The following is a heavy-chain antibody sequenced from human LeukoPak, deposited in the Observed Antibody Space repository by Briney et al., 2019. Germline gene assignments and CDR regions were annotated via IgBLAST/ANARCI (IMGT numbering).Heavy chain of an antibody. J-gene: IGHJ4*02. D-gene: IGHD3-9*01. CDR2: IYPGDSDT. Sequence: GGSLKISCKGSGYSFTSYWIGWVRQMPGKGLEWMGIIYPGDSDTRYSPSFQGQVTISADKSISTAYLQWSSLKASDTAMYYCARRSGKYYDILTGYSREFDYWGQGTLVTVSS. CDR1: GYSFTSYW. V-gene: IGHV5-51*01. CDR3: ARRSGKYYDILTGYSREFDY.